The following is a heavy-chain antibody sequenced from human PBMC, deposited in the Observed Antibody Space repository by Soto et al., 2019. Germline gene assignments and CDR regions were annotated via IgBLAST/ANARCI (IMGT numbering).Heavy chain of an antibody. CDR3: ERRYGSAFDF. V-gene: IGHV4-61*01. Sequence: SETLSLTYTVSGGSVSSGSYYWSWIRQPPGKGLECIGYIYYSGSTNYNPSLKSRVTISVDTSKNQFSLKLSSVTAADTAVYYCERRYGSAFDFWGQGTMVTVSS. J-gene: IGHJ3*01. D-gene: IGHD3-10*01. CDR1: GGSVSSGSYY. CDR2: IYYSGST.